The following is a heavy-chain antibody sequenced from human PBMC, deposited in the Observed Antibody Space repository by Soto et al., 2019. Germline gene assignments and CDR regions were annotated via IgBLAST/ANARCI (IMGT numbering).Heavy chain of an antibody. CDR1: GGSFSGYY. D-gene: IGHD3-22*01. J-gene: IGHJ5*02. CDR3: ARSINYYDSSGYYFYNWFDP. V-gene: IGHV4-34*01. CDR2: INHSGST. Sequence: PSETLSLTCAVYGGSFSGYYWSWIRQPPGKGLEWIGEINHSGSTNYNPSLKSRVTISVDTSKNQFSLKLSSVTAADTAVYYCARSINYYDSSGYYFYNWFDPWGQGTLVTVSS.